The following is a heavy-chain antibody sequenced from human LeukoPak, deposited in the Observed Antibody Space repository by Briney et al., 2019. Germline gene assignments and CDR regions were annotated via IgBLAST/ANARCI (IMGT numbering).Heavy chain of an antibody. CDR1: GFTFSSYW. V-gene: IGHV3-74*01. CDR3: ARDREVVAGTAFDY. D-gene: IGHD6-19*01. J-gene: IGHJ4*02. Sequence: GGSLRLSCAASGFTFSSYWMHWVRQAPGKGLVWVSRIKSDGSSTSYADSVKGRFTIARDNAKNTLYLQMNSLRAEDTAVYYCARDREVVAGTAFDYWGQGTLATASS. CDR2: IKSDGSST.